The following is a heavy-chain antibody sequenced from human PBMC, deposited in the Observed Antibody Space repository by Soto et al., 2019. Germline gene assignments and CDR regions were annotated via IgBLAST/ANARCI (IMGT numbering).Heavy chain of an antibody. Sequence: PEPLSLTCNVSGCSSSSYYWCWTRQPPGKGLEWIGYIYYSGSTNYNPSLKSRVTISVDTSKNQFSLKLSSVTAADTAVYYCARVGGYAAIFDYWGQGTLVTVSS. J-gene: IGHJ4*02. CDR2: IYYSGST. D-gene: IGHD5-12*01. V-gene: IGHV4-59*01. CDR1: GCSSSSYY. CDR3: ARVGGYAAIFDY.